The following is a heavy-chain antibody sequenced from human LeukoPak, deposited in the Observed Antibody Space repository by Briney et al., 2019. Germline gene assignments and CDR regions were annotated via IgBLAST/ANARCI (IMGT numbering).Heavy chain of an antibody. D-gene: IGHD6-19*01. V-gene: IGHV3-30*02. CDR2: VRYEGSNK. Sequence: GGSLRLSCAASGFTFSNYGMHWVRQAPGKGLGWVTFVRYEGSNKYYADSVKGRFTISRDNSKNTLYLQMNSLRAEDTAVYYCAKRDRMYTSGSYYFDYWGQGTLVTVSS. J-gene: IGHJ4*02. CDR3: AKRDRMYTSGSYYFDY. CDR1: GFTFSNYG.